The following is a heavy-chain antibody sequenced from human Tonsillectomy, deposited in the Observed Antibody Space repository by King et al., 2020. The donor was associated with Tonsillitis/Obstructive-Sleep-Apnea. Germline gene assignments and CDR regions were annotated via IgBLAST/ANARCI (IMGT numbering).Heavy chain of an antibody. D-gene: IGHD3-3*01. CDR3: ARGRDDFVSGYYTPRFDY. CDR1: GGSFSGYY. CDR2: INHSGST. Sequence: VQLQQWGAGLLKPSETLSLTCAVYGGSFSGYYWSWIRQPPGKGLEWIGEINHSGSTNYNPSLKSRVTISVDTSKNQFSLKLSSVTAADTAVYYCARGRDDFVSGYYTPRFDYWGQGTLVTVSS. V-gene: IGHV4-34*01. J-gene: IGHJ4*02.